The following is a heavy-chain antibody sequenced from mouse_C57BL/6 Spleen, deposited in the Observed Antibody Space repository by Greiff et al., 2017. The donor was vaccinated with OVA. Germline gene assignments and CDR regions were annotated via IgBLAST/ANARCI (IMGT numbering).Heavy chain of an antibody. CDR3: ARDYDGYPWFAY. Sequence: VQLQQPGTELVKPGASVKLSCKASSYTFTSYWMPWVKQRPGQGLEWIGNINPSNGGTNYNEKFKSQATLTVDKSSSTAYMQLSSLTSEDSAVYYCARDYDGYPWFAYWGQGTLVTVSA. CDR2: INPSNGGT. V-gene: IGHV1-53*01. CDR1: SYTFTSYW. D-gene: IGHD2-3*01. J-gene: IGHJ3*01.